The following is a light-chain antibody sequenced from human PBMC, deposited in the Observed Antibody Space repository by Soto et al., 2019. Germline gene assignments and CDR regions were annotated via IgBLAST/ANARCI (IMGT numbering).Light chain of an antibody. CDR2: DAS. J-gene: IGKJ4*01. Sequence: EIGLTQSPATMSLSPGERATLSCRASQSVGNYLVWYQLKPGQAPRLLIYDASNRATDIPARFSGSGSGTDFTLTISSLEPEDVAVYYCQQRSSWPLTFGGGTKVEIK. V-gene: IGKV3-11*01. CDR3: QQRSSWPLT. CDR1: QSVGNY.